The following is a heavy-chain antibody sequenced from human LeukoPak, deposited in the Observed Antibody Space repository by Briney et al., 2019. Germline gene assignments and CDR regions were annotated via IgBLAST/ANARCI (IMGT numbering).Heavy chain of an antibody. J-gene: IGHJ6*03. D-gene: IGHD3-10*01. V-gene: IGHV3-11*04. CDR1: GFTFSDYY. CDR3: ARVRSYYYYYMDV. CDR2: ISSSGSTI. Sequence: GGSLRLSCAASGFTFSDYYLSWIRQAPGKGLEWVSYISSSGSTIYYADSVKGRFTISRDNAKNSLYLQMNSLRAEDTAVYYCARVRSYYYYYMDVWGKGTTVTVSS.